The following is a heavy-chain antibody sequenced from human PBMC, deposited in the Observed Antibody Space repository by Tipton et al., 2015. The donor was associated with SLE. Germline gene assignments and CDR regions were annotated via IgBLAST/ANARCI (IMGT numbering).Heavy chain of an antibody. CDR2: ISYDGSNK. CDR1: GFTFSSYG. J-gene: IGHJ4*02. Sequence: SLRLSCAASGFTFSSYGMHWVRQAPGKGLEWVAVISYDGSNKYYADSVKGRFTISRDNSKNTLYLQMNSLRAEDTAVYYCAKGDVLLQGYFDYWGQGTLVTVSS. CDR3: AKGDVLLQGYFDY. D-gene: IGHD2-15*01. V-gene: IGHV3-30*18.